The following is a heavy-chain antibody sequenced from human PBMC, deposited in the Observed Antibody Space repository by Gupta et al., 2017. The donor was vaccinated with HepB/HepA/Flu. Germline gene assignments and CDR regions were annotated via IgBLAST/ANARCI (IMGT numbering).Heavy chain of an antibody. CDR2: IYYSGST. V-gene: IGHV4-39*01. CDR1: GGSISSSSYY. J-gene: IGHJ4*02. CDR3: ARPLYYYGSGSYEV. D-gene: IGHD3-10*01. Sequence: QLQLQESGPGLVKPSETLSLTCTVSGGSISSSSYYWGWIRQPPGKGLEWIGSIYYSGSTYYNPSLKSRVTISVDTSKNQFSLKLSSVTAADTAVYYCARPLYYYGSGSYEVWGQGTLVTVSS.